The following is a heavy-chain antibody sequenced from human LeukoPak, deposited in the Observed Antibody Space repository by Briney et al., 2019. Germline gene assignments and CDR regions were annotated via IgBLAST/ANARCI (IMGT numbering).Heavy chain of an antibody. V-gene: IGHV3-48*02. CDR2: ISSSSTTI. J-gene: IGHJ4*02. Sequence: GGSLRLSCAASGFTFSTYSMNWVRQAPGKGLEWVSYISSSSTTIYYEDSVKGRFTISRDNAKNSLYLQMNSLRDEDTAVYYCARGRPHGNDYWGQGTLVTVSS. D-gene: IGHD4-23*01. CDR1: GFTFSTYS. CDR3: ARGRPHGNDY.